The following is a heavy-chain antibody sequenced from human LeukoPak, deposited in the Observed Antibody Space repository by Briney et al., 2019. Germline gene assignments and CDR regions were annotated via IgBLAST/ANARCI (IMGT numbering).Heavy chain of an antibody. D-gene: IGHD2-2*01. CDR1: GGTFSSYA. CDR2: IIPIFGTA. Sequence: SVKVSCKASGGTFSSYAISWVRQAPGQGLEWVGGIIPIFGTANYAQKFQGRVTITTDESTSTAYMELSSLRSEDTAVYYCARSVVVPAAPYWYFDLWGRGTLVTVSS. V-gene: IGHV1-69*05. J-gene: IGHJ2*01. CDR3: ARSVVVPAAPYWYFDL.